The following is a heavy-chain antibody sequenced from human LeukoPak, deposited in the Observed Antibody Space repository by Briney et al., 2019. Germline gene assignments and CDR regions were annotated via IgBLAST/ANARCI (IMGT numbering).Heavy chain of an antibody. J-gene: IGHJ4*02. D-gene: IGHD6-19*01. CDR2: IYYSGST. V-gene: IGHV4-31*03. CDR3: ARTRTGFSSVPDPYFDY. Sequence: PSETLSLTCTVSGGSISSGGYYWSWIRQHPGKGLEWIEYIYYSGSTYYNPSLKSRVTISVDTSKNQFSLKLSSVTAADTAVYYCARTRTGFSSVPDPYFDYWGPGTLVTVSS. CDR1: GGSISSGGYY.